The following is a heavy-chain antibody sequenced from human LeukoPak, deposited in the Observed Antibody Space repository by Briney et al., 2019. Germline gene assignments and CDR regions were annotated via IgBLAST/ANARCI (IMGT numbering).Heavy chain of an antibody. J-gene: IGHJ4*02. Sequence: PSETLSLTCTVSGGSMSPYHWGWIRQPPGKGLEWTGYIYYSGNTNYNPSLKSRVTTSVDTSKNQFSLKLSSVTAADTAIYYCARAVSGRFDYWGQGTLVTVSS. V-gene: IGHV4-59*08. CDR2: IYYSGNT. CDR1: GGSMSPYH. D-gene: IGHD6-19*01. CDR3: ARAVSGRFDY.